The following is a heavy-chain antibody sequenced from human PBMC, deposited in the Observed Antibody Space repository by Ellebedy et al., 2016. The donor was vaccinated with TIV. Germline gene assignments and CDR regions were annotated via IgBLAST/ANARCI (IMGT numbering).Heavy chain of an antibody. CDR3: ARQNADYGDFYFDY. D-gene: IGHD4-17*01. CDR2: INSDGSSI. V-gene: IGHV3-74*01. J-gene: IGHJ4*02. CDR1: GFTFSSYW. Sequence: GESLKISCAASGFTFSSYWMHWVRQAPGKGLVWVSRINSDGSSISHADSVKGRFTISRDNAKNSLYLQMNSLRAEDTAVYYCARQNADYGDFYFDYWGQGTLVTVSS.